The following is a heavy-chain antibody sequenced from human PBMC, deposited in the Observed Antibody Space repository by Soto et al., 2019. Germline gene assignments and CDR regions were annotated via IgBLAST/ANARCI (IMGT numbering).Heavy chain of an antibody. J-gene: IGHJ2*01. CDR3: AREGRGDDYGDYGSLLAYFDP. V-gene: IGHV3-33*01. CDR2: IWYDGSNK. CDR1: GFTFSSYG. Sequence: QVQLVESGGGVVQPGRSLRLSCAASGFTFSSYGMHWVRQAPGKGLEWVAVIWYDGSNKYYADSVKGRFTISRDNSKNTLYLQMNSLRDEDTAVYYCAREGRGDDYGDYGSLLAYFDPWGRGTLFTVSS. D-gene: IGHD4-17*01.